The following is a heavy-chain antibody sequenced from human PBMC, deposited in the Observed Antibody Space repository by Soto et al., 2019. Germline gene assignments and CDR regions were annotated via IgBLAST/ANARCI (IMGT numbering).Heavy chain of an antibody. CDR3: ARWGTTGGLDV. CDR1: GFTFRSYV. V-gene: IGHV3-30*19. J-gene: IGHJ1*01. CDR2: TSYDGSDK. Sequence: QVHLVESGGGVVQPGTSLRVSCVGSGFTFRSYVMHWVRQAPGKGLEWVALTSYDGSDKYYDDSVRGRFTISRDNSRNTVDLQMDSPRLEDTALYYCARWGTTGGLDVWGQGTLVSVSS. D-gene: IGHD3-16*01.